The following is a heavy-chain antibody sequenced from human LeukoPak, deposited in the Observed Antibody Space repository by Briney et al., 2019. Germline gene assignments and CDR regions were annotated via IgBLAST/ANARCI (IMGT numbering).Heavy chain of an antibody. CDR2: IYPGDSDT. V-gene: IGHV5-51*01. CDR1: GYSFTSYW. J-gene: IGHJ3*02. D-gene: IGHD1-26*01. Sequence: GESLKIPCKGSGYSFTSYWIGWVRQMPGKGLEWMGIIYPGDSDTRYSPSFQGQVTISADKSISTAYLQWSSLKASDTAMYYCARPYAVGSGSYYDAFDIWGQGTMVTVSS. CDR3: ARPYAVGSGSYYDAFDI.